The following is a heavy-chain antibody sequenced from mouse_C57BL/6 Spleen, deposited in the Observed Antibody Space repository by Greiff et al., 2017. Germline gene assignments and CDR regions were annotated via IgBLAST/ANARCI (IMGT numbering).Heavy chain of an antibody. CDR1: GFNIKNTY. Sequence: EVKLMESVAELVRPGASVKLSCTASGFNIKNTYMHWVKQRPEQGLEWIGRIDPANGNTKYAPKFQGKATITADTSSNTAYLQLSSLTSEDTAIYYCASVYDGYYQAWFAYWGQGTLVTVSA. CDR2: IDPANGNT. D-gene: IGHD2-3*01. CDR3: ASVYDGYYQAWFAY. J-gene: IGHJ3*01. V-gene: IGHV14-3*01.